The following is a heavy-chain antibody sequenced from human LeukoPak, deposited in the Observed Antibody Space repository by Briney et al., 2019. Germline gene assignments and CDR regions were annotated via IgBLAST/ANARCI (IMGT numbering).Heavy chain of an antibody. D-gene: IGHD6-13*01. V-gene: IGHV4-39*07. J-gene: IGHJ5*02. CDR3: ARAGRGDVCPSYMSSSSCPTGFDP. Sequence: SETLSLTCTVSGGSISSSSYYWAWIRQPPGKGLEWIGSIYHSGSTNYNPSLKSRVTMSVDTSKNQFSLKLSSVTAADTAVYYCARAGRGDVCPSYMSSSSCPTGFDPWGQGTLVTVSS. CDR1: GGSISSSSYY. CDR2: IYHSGST.